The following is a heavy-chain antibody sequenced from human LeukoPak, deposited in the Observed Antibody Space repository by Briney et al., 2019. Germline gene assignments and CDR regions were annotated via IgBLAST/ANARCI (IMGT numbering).Heavy chain of an antibody. J-gene: IGHJ4*02. CDR3: GKGGDSSGHTDY. Sequence: SVKVSCKASGYTFTSNDTHWVRQATGQGLEWVGWMNHNCGNTGYAQKFQGRVTMPRNTTISTDYMGLSSLRSEDTAVYYCGKGGDSSGHTDYWGQGTLVTVSS. CDR1: GYTFTSND. V-gene: IGHV1-8*01. D-gene: IGHD3-22*01. CDR2: MNHNCGNT.